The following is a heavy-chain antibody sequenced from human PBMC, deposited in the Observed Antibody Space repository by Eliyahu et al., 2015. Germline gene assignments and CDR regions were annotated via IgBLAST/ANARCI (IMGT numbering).Heavy chain of an antibody. D-gene: IGHD6-19*01. CDR2: INSDGSST. J-gene: IGHJ4*02. V-gene: IGHV3-74*01. Sequence: EVQLVESGGGLVQPGGSXXLSCAASGXTFSSXWXHWVRQAPGKGLVWVSRINSDGSSTSYADSVKGRFTISRDNAKNTLYLQMNSLRAEDTAVYYCARVIAVAGDFDYWGQGTLVTVSS. CDR1: GXTFSSXW. CDR3: ARVIAVAGDFDY.